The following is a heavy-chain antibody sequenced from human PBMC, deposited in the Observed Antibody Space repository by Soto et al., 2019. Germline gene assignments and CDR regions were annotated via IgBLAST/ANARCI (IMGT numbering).Heavy chain of an antibody. J-gene: IGHJ6*03. D-gene: IGHD2-2*01. CDR2: INHSGST. CDR1: GGSFSGYY. Sequence: QVQLQQWGAGLLKPSETLSLTCAVYGGSFSGYYWSWIRQPPGKGLEWIGEINHSGSTNYNPSLKSRVTISADTSKNQFSLKLSSVTAADTAVYYCARAPCSSTSCSYYYYYYMDVWGKGTTVTVSS. V-gene: IGHV4-34*01. CDR3: ARAPCSSTSCSYYYYYYMDV.